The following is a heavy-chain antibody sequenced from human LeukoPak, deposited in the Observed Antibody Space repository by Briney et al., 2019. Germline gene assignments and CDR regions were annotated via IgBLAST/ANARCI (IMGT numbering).Heavy chain of an antibody. J-gene: IGHJ4*02. CDR2: IGTAGDR. Sequence: GGSLRLSCAACGFTFSSYDMHWVRHATGKGLEWVSAIGTAGDRYYPGSVKGQFTISRENAKNSLYLQMNSLRAGDTAVYYRAKDDGLAAAGTSFDYWGQGTLVTVSS. D-gene: IGHD6-13*01. CDR3: AKDDGLAAAGTSFDY. CDR1: GFTFSSYD. V-gene: IGHV3-13*03.